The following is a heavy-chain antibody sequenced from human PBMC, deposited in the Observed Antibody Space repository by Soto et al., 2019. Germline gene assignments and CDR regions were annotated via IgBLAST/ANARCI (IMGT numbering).Heavy chain of an antibody. CDR1: GFTVSSQY. J-gene: IGHJ4*02. D-gene: IGHD1-26*01. V-gene: IGHV3-53*02. CDR2: IYSGGST. CDR3: ARGSERAYFDY. Sequence: EVQLVETGGDLIQPGGSLRLSCAASGFTVSSQYMSWVRQAPGKGLEWVSVIYSGGSTYYADSVKGRFTISRDNSKNTLYLQMNSLKDEDTAVYYCARGSERAYFDYCGQGTLVTVSS.